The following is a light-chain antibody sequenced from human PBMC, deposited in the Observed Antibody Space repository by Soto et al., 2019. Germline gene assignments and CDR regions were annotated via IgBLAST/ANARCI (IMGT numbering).Light chain of an antibody. J-gene: IGLJ1*01. V-gene: IGLV2-14*01. Sequence: QSALTQPASVSGSPGQSITISCTGTSSDVGGYEFVSWYQQHPDNAPKLIIYDVSDRPSGESSRFSGSKSANTASLTISGLQAEDEADYYCSSYTSSGTYVFGTGTKLTVL. CDR2: DVS. CDR1: SSDVGGYEF. CDR3: SSYTSSGTYV.